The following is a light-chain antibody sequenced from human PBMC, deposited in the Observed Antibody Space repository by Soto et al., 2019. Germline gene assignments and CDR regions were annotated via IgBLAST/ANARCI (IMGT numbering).Light chain of an antibody. J-gene: IGKJ4*01. V-gene: IGKV3-11*01. Sequence: EIVLTQSPATLSLSPGERATLSCRTSQSVSSYLAWYQQKPGQAPRLLIYTASNRATGIPARFSGSGSGTDFPLTIRSLEPEDFAVYYCQQRSNWPLTFGGGTKVEIK. CDR2: TAS. CDR3: QQRSNWPLT. CDR1: QSVSSY.